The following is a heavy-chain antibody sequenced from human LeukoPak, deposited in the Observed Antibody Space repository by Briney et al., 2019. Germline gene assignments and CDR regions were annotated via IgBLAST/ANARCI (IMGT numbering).Heavy chain of an antibody. CDR1: GGSISSSSYY. J-gene: IGHJ3*02. CDR3: ARQSPNAFDI. V-gene: IGHV4-39*01. Sequence: SETLSLTCTVSGGSISSSSYYWGWIRQPPGKGLGWIGSIYYSGSTNYNPSLKSRVTISVDTSKNQFSLKLSSVTAADTAVYYCARQSPNAFDIWGQGTMVTVSS. CDR2: IYYSGST.